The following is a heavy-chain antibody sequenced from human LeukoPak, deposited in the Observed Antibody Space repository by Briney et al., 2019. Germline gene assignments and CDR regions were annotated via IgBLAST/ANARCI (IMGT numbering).Heavy chain of an antibody. D-gene: IGHD6-19*01. J-gene: IGHJ6*02. CDR2: IYYSGST. V-gene: IGHV4-31*03. Sequence: SQTLSLTCTVSGGSISSGGYYWSWIRQHPGKGLEWIGYIYYSGSTNYNPSLKSRVTISVDTSKNQFSLKLSSVTAADTAVYYCARASSGYSSGWTGYYYYGMDVWGQGTTVTVSS. CDR1: GGSISSGGYY. CDR3: ARASSGYSSGWTGYYYYGMDV.